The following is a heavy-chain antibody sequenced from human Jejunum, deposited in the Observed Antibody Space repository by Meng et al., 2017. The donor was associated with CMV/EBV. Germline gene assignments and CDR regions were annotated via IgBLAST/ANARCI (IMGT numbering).Heavy chain of an antibody. Sequence: VWWLDLGGGLGRAGGSLRLSCSASGFTFNRYWMTWVRQAPGKGLEWVANINEDGSEKYYVDSVKGRFTISRDNAKNSVYLQMNSLRVEDTAVYYCGRDGRPIDYWGQGTLVTVSS. CDR1: GFTFNRYW. V-gene: IGHV3-7*04. CDR2: INEDGSEK. D-gene: IGHD1-26*01. J-gene: IGHJ4*02. CDR3: GRDGRPIDY.